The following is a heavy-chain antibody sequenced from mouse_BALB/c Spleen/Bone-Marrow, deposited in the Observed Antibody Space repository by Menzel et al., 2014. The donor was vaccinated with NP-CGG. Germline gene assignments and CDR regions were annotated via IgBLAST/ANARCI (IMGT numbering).Heavy chain of an antibody. V-gene: IGHV1S56*01. CDR1: GYTFTSYY. CDR3: AREGNPYAMDY. D-gene: IGHD2-1*01. Sequence: VQLQESGPELVKPGASVRISCKASGYTFTSYYIHWVKQRPGQGLEWIGWIYPGNVNTKYNEKFKGKATLTADKSSSTAYMQLSSLTSEDSAVYCCAREGNPYAMDYWGQGTSVTVSS. J-gene: IGHJ4*01. CDR2: IYPGNVNT.